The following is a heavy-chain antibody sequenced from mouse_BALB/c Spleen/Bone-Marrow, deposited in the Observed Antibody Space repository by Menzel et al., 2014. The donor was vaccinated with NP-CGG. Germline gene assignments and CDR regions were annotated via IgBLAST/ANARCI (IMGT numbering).Heavy chain of an antibody. Sequence: EVMLVESGGGLVQAGGSLRLSCATSGFTFTDYYMNWVRQPPGKALEWLGFIRNKANGYTTEYSAFVKGRFTISRDNSQNILYLQMNTLRAEDSATYYCARDKGRVFFDYWGQGTTLTVSS. CDR3: ARDKGRVFFDY. V-gene: IGHV7-3*02. J-gene: IGHJ2*01. CDR1: GFTFTDYY. CDR2: IRNKANGYTT.